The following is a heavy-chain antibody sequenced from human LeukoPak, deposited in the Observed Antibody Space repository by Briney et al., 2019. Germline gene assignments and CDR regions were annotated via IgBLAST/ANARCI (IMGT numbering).Heavy chain of an antibody. J-gene: IGHJ6*02. Sequence: ASVKVSCKASGYTFTGYYMHWVRQAPGQGLEWMGWINPNSGGTNYAQKFQGRVTMTRDTSISTGYMELSRLRSDDTAVYYCAREKQSLRYFDWLSISDGMDVWGQGTTVTVSS. CDR3: AREKQSLRYFDWLSISDGMDV. CDR2: INPNSGGT. D-gene: IGHD3-9*01. V-gene: IGHV1-2*02. CDR1: GYTFTGYY.